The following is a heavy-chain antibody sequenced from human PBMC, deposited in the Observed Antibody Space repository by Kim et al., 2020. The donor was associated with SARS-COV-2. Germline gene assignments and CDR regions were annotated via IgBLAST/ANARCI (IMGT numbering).Heavy chain of an antibody. CDR1: GFTFSSYA. V-gene: IGHV3-30*04. J-gene: IGHJ4*01. Sequence: GGSLRLSCAASGFTFSSYAMHWVRQAPGKGLEWVAVISYDGSNKYYADSVTGRFTISRDNSKNTLYLQMNSLRAADTAVYYCSLPSLSFSCFLPYFYY. CDR3: SLPSLSFSCFLPYFYY. CDR2: ISYDGSNK. D-gene: IGHD2-15*01.